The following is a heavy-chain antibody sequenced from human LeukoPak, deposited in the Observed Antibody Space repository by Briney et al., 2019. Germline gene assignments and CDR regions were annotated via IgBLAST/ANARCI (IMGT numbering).Heavy chain of an antibody. Sequence: GGSLRLSCAASGFTFSSYAMSWVRQAPGKGLKWVSAISGSGGSTYYADSVKGRFTISRDNSKNTLYLQMNSLRAEDTAVYYCARGGRYYYDSSGYFNYWGQGTLVTVSS. CDR3: ARGGRYYYDSSGYFNY. CDR1: GFTFSSYA. D-gene: IGHD3-22*01. CDR2: ISGSGGST. V-gene: IGHV3-23*01. J-gene: IGHJ4*02.